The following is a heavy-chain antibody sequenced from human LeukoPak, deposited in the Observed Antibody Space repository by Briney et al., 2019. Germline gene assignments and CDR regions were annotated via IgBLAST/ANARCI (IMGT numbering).Heavy chain of an antibody. CDR1: GFTFHDHG. Sequence: GGTLRLSCAASGFTFHDHGMSWVRQVPGKGLEWVSALNWNGDNTGYADSVKGRFTISRDNAKKSLYLQMNSLTAEDTAYYYCAREEGPYFDCWGQGTLVTASS. V-gene: IGHV3-20*04. J-gene: IGHJ4*02. CDR2: LNWNGDNT. CDR3: AREEGPYFDC.